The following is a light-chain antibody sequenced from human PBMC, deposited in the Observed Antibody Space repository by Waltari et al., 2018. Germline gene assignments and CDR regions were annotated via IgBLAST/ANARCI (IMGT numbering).Light chain of an antibody. CDR1: NIGNGG. CDR2: DES. CDR3: QVWDGTTDHPYVV. V-gene: IGLV3-21*02. J-gene: IGLJ2*01. Sequence: SYVLTQPPSVSVAPGQTARITCGGSNIGNGGVYWYQQKPGQAPLLVIYDESDRPSGIPDRFSGSKSGTTATLTISGVEAGDEAEYYCQVWDGTTDHPYVVFGGGTKLTVL.